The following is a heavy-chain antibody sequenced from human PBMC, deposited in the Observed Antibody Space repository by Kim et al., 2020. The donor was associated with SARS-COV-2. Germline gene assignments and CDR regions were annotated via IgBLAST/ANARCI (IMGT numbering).Heavy chain of an antibody. CDR1: GGTFSSYA. D-gene: IGHD6-19*01. Sequence: SVKVSCKASGGTFSSYAISWVRQAPGQGLEWMGGIIPIFGTANYAQKFQGRVTITADESTSTAYMELSSLRSEDTAVYYCARDDIIAVAGNPLDYGMDVWGQGTTVTVSS. V-gene: IGHV1-69*13. CDR2: IIPIFGTA. CDR3: ARDDIIAVAGNPLDYGMDV. J-gene: IGHJ6*02.